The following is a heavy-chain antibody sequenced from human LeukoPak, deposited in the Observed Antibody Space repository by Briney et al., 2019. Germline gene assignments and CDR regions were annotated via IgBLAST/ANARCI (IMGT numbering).Heavy chain of an antibody. CDR3: ARVRAGLSAGYYYYMDV. V-gene: IGHV3-48*01. CDR2: ITSTSSTI. CDR1: GFAFNTYS. D-gene: IGHD3-10*01. J-gene: IGHJ6*03. Sequence: GGSLRLSCAASGFAFNTYSMNWVRQAPGKGLEWVSYITSTSSTIHHADSVKGRFTISRENVKNSLSLQMNSLRAEDTAVYYCARVRAGLSAGYYYYMDVWGKGTTVTVSS.